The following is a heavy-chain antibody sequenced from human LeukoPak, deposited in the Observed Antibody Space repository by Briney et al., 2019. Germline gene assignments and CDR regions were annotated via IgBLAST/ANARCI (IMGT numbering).Heavy chain of an antibody. CDR1: GFAVSRNY. D-gene: IGHD1-26*01. CDR3: ARDRGVGMTLGLVY. V-gene: IGHV3-53*01. CDR2: IYSGGST. J-gene: IGHJ4*02. Sequence: GGALRFSSTVSGFAVSRNYMTWVRQAPGKGLEWISVIYSGGSTYYADSVKGRFTVSRDNSKNTVYLQMNSLTVEDTAVYFCARDRGVGMTLGLVYWGQGTLVTVSS.